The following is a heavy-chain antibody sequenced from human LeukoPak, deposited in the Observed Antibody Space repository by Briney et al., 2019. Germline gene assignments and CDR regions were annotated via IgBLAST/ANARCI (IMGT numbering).Heavy chain of an antibody. Sequence: GGSLRLSCAASGFTFTTYSMTWVRQAPGKGLEWISSISTSSDNMNYADSVKGRFTISRDNAKNSLFLQMNSLRAEDTSVYYCARRYYDRSGYYFDYWGQGTLVTVSS. CDR2: ISTSSDNM. J-gene: IGHJ4*02. CDR3: ARRYYDRSGYYFDY. CDR1: GFTFTTYS. V-gene: IGHV3-21*01. D-gene: IGHD3-22*01.